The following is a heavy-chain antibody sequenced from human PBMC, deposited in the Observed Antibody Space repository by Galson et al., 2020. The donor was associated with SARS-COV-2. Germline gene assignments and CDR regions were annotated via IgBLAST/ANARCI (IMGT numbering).Heavy chain of an antibody. V-gene: IGHV1-18*01. CDR3: ARVLLWFGELSGDAFDI. D-gene: IGHD3-10*01. CDR2: ISAYNGNT. Sequence: ASVTVSCKASGYTFTSYGISWVPQAPGQGLEWMGWISAYNGNTPYAQKLQGRVTMTTDTSTSTAYMALRSLRSDDTAVYSCARVLLWFGELSGDAFDIWGQGTMVTVSS. CDR1: GYTFTSYG. J-gene: IGHJ3*02.